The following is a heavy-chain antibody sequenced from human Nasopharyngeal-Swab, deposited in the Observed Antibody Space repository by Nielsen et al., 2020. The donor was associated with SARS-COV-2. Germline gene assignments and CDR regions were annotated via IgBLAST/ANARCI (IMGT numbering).Heavy chain of an antibody. CDR2: INHSGST. J-gene: IGHJ4*02. Sequence: SQTLSLTCAVYGGSFNGYYWSWIRQPPGKGLEWIGEINHSGSTNYNPSLKSRVTISVDTSKNQFSLKLSSVTAADTAVYYCAREVTMVRGVIRKAGDYFDYWGQGTLVTVSS. CDR1: GGSFNGYY. D-gene: IGHD3-10*01. CDR3: AREVTMVRGVIRKAGDYFDY. V-gene: IGHV4-34*01.